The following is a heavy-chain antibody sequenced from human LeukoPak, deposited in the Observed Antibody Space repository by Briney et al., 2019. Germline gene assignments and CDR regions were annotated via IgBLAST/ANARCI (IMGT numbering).Heavy chain of an antibody. CDR3: ARIGGSRVFGDY. D-gene: IGHD2-15*01. Sequence: SETQSLTCTFSGVSISSDGYYWGWVRQPPGKGLEWIGTIYYSGTYYNPSLKSRVTVSVDTSKNQFSLNLSSVTAADTAMYYCARIGGSRVFGDYWGQGILVTVSS. V-gene: IGHV4-39*01. J-gene: IGHJ4*02. CDR1: GVSISSDGYY. CDR2: IYYSGT.